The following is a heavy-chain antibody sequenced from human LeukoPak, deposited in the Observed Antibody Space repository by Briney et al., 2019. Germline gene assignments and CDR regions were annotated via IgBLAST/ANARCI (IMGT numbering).Heavy chain of an antibody. Sequence: GGSLRLSCAASGFTFDDYAMHWVRQAPGKGLEWVSGISWNSGSIGYADSVKGRFTISRDNAKNSLYLQMNSLRAEDTALYYCAKDYKRSGWYEGLTDAFDIWGQGTMVTVSS. V-gene: IGHV3-9*01. J-gene: IGHJ3*02. CDR2: ISWNSGSI. CDR1: GFTFDDYA. CDR3: AKDYKRSGWYEGLTDAFDI. D-gene: IGHD6-19*01.